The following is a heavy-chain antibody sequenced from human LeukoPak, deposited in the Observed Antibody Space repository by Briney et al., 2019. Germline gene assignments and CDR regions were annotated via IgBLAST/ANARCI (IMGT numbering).Heavy chain of an antibody. D-gene: IGHD4-23*01. CDR2: ISGSGGST. V-gene: IGHV3-23*01. CDR1: GFTFSSYA. CDR3: AKETTVVSYFDY. Sequence: PGGSLRLSCAASGFTFSSYAMSWGRQAPGKGLEWGSAISGSGGSTYCAYSVKGRFTISRDNSKNTLYLQMNSLRAEDTAVYYCAKETTVVSYFDYWGQGTLVTVSS. J-gene: IGHJ4*02.